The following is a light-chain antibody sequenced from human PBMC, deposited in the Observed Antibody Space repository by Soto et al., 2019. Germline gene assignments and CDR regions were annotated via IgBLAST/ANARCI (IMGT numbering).Light chain of an antibody. CDR3: QQYSTSRLT. CDR1: QSVTSSY. V-gene: IGKV3-20*01. J-gene: IGKJ4*01. CDR2: GAS. Sequence: EIVLTQSPGTLSLSPGERATLSCRASQSVTSSYLAWYQQKPGQAPRLLISGASSRATGIPDRFSGSGSGTDFTLTISGLEPEDFAVYYCQQYSTSRLTFGGGTKVEIK.